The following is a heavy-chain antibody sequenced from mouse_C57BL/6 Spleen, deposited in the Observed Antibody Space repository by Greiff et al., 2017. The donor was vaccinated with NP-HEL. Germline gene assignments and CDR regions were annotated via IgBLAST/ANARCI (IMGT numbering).Heavy chain of an antibody. V-gene: IGHV1-50*01. CDR3: ARGYYGNSYAY. J-gene: IGHJ3*01. D-gene: IGHD1-1*01. CDR1: GYTFTSYW. Sequence: VQLQQPGAELVKPGASVKLSCKASGYTFTSYWMQWVKQRPGQGLEWIGEIDPSDSYTSYNQKFKGKATLTVDTSSSTAYMQLRSLTSEDSAVYYCARGYYGNSYAYWGQGTLVTVSA. CDR2: IDPSDSYT.